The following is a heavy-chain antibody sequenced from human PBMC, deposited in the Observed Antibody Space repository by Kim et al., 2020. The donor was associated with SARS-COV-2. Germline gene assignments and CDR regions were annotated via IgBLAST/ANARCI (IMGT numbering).Heavy chain of an antibody. Sequence: GGSLRLSCGASGFTFSSYAMTWVRQAPGKGLEWVSAISPSGDNTYYADSVKYRFTISRDNSKDTLYLDMNSRTAVDTAIYYCSKNSGGIRYSASAYWGQGSLVTVAS. CDR2: ISPSGDNT. V-gene: IGHV3-23*01. D-gene: IGHD2-15*01. CDR1: GFTFSSYA. J-gene: IGHJ4*02. CDR3: SKNSGGIRYSASAY.